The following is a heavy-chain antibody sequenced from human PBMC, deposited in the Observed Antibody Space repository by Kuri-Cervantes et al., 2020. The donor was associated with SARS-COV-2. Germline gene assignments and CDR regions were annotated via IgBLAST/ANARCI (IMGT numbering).Heavy chain of an antibody. CDR2: INSDGSST. D-gene: IGHD4-17*01. J-gene: IGHJ4*02. V-gene: IGHV3-74*01. Sequence: GESLKISRAASGFTFSSYWMHWVRQAPGKGLVWVSRINSDGSSTSYADSVKGRFTISRDNAKNTLYLQMNSLRAEDTAVYYCARASSYGDYPPGHFGYWGQGTLVTVSS. CDR1: GFTFSSYW. CDR3: ARASSYGDYPPGHFGY.